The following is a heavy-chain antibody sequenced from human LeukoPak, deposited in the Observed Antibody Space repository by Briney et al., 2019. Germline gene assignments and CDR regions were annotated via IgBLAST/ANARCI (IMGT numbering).Heavy chain of an antibody. J-gene: IGHJ6*04. CDR2: ISSRGTTT. V-gene: IGHV3-11*04. D-gene: IGHD3-16*01. CDR3: AKSTRAVMAMMDV. CDR1: GFTFRDYY. Sequence: GGSLRLSCLASGFTFRDYYMTWIRQVPGKGLEWISFISSRGTTTDYADSVKGRFTISRDNANSTLFLQMNSLRAEDTAVYFCAKSTRAVMAMMDVWGKGTTVTVSS.